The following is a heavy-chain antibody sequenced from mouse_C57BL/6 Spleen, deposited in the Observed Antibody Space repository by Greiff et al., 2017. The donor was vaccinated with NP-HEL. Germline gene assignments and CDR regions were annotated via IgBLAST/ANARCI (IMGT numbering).Heavy chain of an antibody. D-gene: IGHD1-1*01. Sequence: QVQLQQPGAELVMPGASVKLSCKASGYTFTSYWMHWVKQRPGQGLEWIGEIDPSGSCTNYNQKFKGKSTLTVDKSSSTAYMQLSSLTSEDSAVYDCARSDYGSRGAMDYWGQGTSVTVSS. V-gene: IGHV1-69*01. CDR3: ARSDYGSRGAMDY. CDR2: IDPSGSCT. J-gene: IGHJ4*01. CDR1: GYTFTSYW.